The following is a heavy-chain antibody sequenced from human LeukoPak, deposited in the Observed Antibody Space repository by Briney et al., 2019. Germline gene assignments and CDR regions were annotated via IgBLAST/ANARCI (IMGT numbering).Heavy chain of an antibody. J-gene: IGHJ4*02. CDR3: ASFAWQLANFDY. CDR2: IYHSGST. V-gene: IGHV4-38-2*02. Sequence: SETLSLTCTVSGYSISSGYYWGWIRQPPGKGLEWIGSIYHSGSTYYNPSLKSRVTISVDTSKNQFSLKLSSVTAADTAVHYCASFAWQLANFDYWGQGTLVTVSS. CDR1: GYSISSGYY. D-gene: IGHD6-13*01.